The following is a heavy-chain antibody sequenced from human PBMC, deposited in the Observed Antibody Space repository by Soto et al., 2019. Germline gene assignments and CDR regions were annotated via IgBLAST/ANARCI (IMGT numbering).Heavy chain of an antibody. CDR3: AKATRAGGKFWKD. D-gene: IGHD3-3*01. CDR2: IDVRTRST. J-gene: IGHJ4*02. CDR1: GFSFSDYA. Sequence: GGSLRLSCAASGFSFSDYAMSWVRQAPGKGLEWVSGIDVRTRSTDYADPVRGRFTISRDDSKNTLYLQMNGLRAEDTATYFCAKATRAGGKFWKDWGQGTLVTVSS. V-gene: IGHV3-23*01.